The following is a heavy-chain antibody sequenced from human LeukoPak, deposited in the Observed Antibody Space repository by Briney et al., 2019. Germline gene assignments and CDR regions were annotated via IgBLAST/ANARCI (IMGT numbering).Heavy chain of an antibody. V-gene: IGHV4-30-4*01. CDR1: GGSISSGDYY. J-gene: IGHJ3*02. CDR2: IYYSGST. CDR3: ARDRVAVAGDDAFDI. D-gene: IGHD6-19*01. Sequence: SEALSLPCTVSGGSISSGDYYWSWIRPPPGKGLEWIGYIYYSGSTYYNPSLKSRVTISVDTSKNQFSLKLSSVTAADTAVYYCARDRVAVAGDDAFDIWGQGTMVTVSS.